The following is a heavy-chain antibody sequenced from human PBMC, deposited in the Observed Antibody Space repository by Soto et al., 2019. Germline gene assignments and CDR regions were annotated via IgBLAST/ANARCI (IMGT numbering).Heavy chain of an antibody. J-gene: IGHJ6*02. D-gene: IGHD3-22*01. CDR2: ISASSRTL. CDR3: ARSYYDSSASYASYGMDV. V-gene: IGHV3-11*04. CDR1: GFTFSDYY. Sequence: GGSLRLSCAASGFTFSDYYMSWIRQAPGKGLEWVSYISASSRTLFYADSVKGRFTISRDNAKNSLYLQMNSLRAEDTAVYYCARSYYDSSASYASYGMDVWGQGTTVTVS.